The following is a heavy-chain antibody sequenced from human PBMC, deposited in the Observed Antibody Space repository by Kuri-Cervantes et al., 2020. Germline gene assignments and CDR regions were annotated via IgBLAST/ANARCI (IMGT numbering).Heavy chain of an antibody. CDR3: ARDHIVGATNFDC. CDR1: GFPFSTYG. J-gene: IGHJ4*02. V-gene: IGHV3-30*02. Sequence: GESLKISCAGAGFPFSTYGIHWVRQAPGKGLQGVSFMRYDGSDKYYEESVRGRFTISRHNFINTLYLQMDSLREEDTAVYCCARDHIVGATNFDCWGQGTLVTVSS. CDR2: MRYDGSDK. D-gene: IGHD1-26*01.